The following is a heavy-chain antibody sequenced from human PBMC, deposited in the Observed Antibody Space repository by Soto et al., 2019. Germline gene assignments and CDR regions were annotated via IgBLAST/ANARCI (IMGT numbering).Heavy chain of an antibody. V-gene: IGHV3-74*01. CDR1: GFTFSSYW. J-gene: IGHJ4*02. CDR3: ASEGASGIAAALDY. Sequence: LRLSCAASGFTFSSYWMHWVRQAPGKGLVWVSRINSDGSSTSYADSVKGRFTISRDNAKNTLYLQMNSLRAEDTAVYYCASEGASGIAAALDYWGQGTLVTVSS. CDR2: INSDGSST. D-gene: IGHD6-13*01.